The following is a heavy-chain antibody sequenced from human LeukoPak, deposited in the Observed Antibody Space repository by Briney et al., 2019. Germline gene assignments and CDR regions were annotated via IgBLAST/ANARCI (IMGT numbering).Heavy chain of an antibody. Sequence: RTSETLSLTCTVSGGSIMVAAYSWSWIRQPPGKGLEWIGYIYYSGRSYYNPPLKSRVTISLDRSKNQFSLRLSSVTAADTAVYFCARGYGDNSGAFDIWGQGTLVTVSS. CDR2: IYYSGRS. J-gene: IGHJ3*02. D-gene: IGHD4-23*01. V-gene: IGHV4-30-2*01. CDR3: ARGYGDNSGAFDI. CDR1: GGSIMVAAYS.